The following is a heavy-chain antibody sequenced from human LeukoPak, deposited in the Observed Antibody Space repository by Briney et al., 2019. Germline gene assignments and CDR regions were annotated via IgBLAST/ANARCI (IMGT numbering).Heavy chain of an antibody. J-gene: IGHJ4*02. D-gene: IGHD3-9*01. CDR1: GYTFNDDY. CDR2: INPNSGVT. CDR3: ARSPDILTGENFNY. V-gene: IGHV1-2*02. Sequence: GASVKVSCKASGYTFNDDYVHWVRQDPGHRLEWIGWINPNSGVTNYAQKFPGRVTMTSDMSISTAYMELSRLGSDDTAVYYCARSPDILTGENFNYWGQGTLVTVSS.